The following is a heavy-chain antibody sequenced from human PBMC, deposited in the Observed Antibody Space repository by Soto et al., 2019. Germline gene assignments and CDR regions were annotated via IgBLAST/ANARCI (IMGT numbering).Heavy chain of an antibody. CDR3: VRGEGAYYYYMGV. D-gene: IGHD3-16*01. CDR1: EFTFSSYG. Sequence: QVQLVESGGGVVQPGRSLRLSCAASEFTFSSYGMHWVRQAPGKGLEWVAVIWYDGINKYYADSVKGRFTISRDNSKNTLYLEMNSLRAEDTAVYYCVRGEGAYYYYMGVWGKGTTVTVSS. V-gene: IGHV3-33*01. CDR2: IWYDGINK. J-gene: IGHJ6*03.